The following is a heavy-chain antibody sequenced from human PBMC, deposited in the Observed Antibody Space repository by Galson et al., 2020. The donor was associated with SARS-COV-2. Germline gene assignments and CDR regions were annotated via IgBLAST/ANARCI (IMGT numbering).Heavy chain of an antibody. CDR2: STNNGRT. D-gene: IGHD2-2*01. Sequence: SETLSLTCTLSSAPTSSYYWSWIRQSPGRGLESVAYSTNNGRTTYNPSLKSRITLSVDTSKNHFSLRLTSVTVADTAVYYCARVQPGIDVPPPTRDFYFFYSMNVWGQGATVTVSS. CDR1: SAPTSSYY. J-gene: IGHJ6*01. CDR3: ARVQPGIDVPPPTRDFYFFYSMNV. V-gene: IGHV4-59*01.